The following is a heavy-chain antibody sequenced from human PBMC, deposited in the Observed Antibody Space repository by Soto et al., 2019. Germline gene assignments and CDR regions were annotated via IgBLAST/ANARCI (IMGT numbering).Heavy chain of an antibody. Sequence: SVKVSCKASGGTFSSYTISWVRQAPGQGLEWMGRIVPILGIANYAQKFQGRVTITADKSTSTAYMELSSLRSEDTAVYYCAKARWEVRGSPPYAFDIWGQGTMVTVSS. CDR3: AKARWEVRGSPPYAFDI. CDR2: IVPILGIA. J-gene: IGHJ3*02. CDR1: GGTFSSYT. V-gene: IGHV1-69*02. D-gene: IGHD3-10*01.